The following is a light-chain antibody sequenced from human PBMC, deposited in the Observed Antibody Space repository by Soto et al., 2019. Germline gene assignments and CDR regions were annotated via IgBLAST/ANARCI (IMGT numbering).Light chain of an antibody. J-gene: IGLJ1*01. Sequence: QSVLTQPPSASGTPGQRVTISCSGSSSNIGSNTVNWYQQLPGTAPKLLIYSNNQRPSWVPDRFSGSKSGTSASLAISGLQSEDEADYYCAAWDDSLNGQGVFGTGTKVTVL. CDR2: SNN. V-gene: IGLV1-44*01. CDR3: AAWDDSLNGQGV. CDR1: SSNIGSNT.